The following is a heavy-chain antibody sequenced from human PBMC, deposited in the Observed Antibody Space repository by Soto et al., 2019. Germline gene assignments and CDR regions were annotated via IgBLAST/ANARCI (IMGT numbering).Heavy chain of an antibody. CDR3: ARELPQRQGRNMDV. CDR1: GGSMTTGDQY. D-gene: IGHD1-1*01. J-gene: IGHJ6*02. CDR2: INHRGSL. Sequence: SETLSLTCTVTGGSMTTGDQYWTWIRHRPGEGLEWFGYINHRGSLYYNPSLESRVSMSVDTSKNQFSLNLSSVTAADTAVYYCARELPQRQGRNMDVWGQGTTVPVSS. V-gene: IGHV4-31*03.